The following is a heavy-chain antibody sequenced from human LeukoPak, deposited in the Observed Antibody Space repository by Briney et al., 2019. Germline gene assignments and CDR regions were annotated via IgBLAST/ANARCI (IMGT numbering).Heavy chain of an antibody. Sequence: ASVKVSCKASGYTFTGYYMHWVRQAPGQGLEWMGWINPNSGGTNYAQKFQGRVTMTRDTSISTVYMELSRLRSDDTAVYYCARAKGIAVAGTQYYYYYYYMDVWGKGTTVTVSS. CDR2: INPNSGGT. J-gene: IGHJ6*03. D-gene: IGHD6-19*01. V-gene: IGHV1-2*02. CDR1: GYTFTGYY. CDR3: ARAKGIAVAGTQYYYYYYYMDV.